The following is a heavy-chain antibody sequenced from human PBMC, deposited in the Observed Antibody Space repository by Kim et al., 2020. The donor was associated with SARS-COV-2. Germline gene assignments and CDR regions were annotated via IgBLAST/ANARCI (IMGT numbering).Heavy chain of an antibody. J-gene: IGHJ3*02. CDR2: ISYDGSNK. V-gene: IGHV3-30*04. CDR1: GFTFSSYA. CDR3: ARAVADTAMVGVAFDI. Sequence: GGSLRLSCAASGFTFSSYAMHWVRQAPGKGLEWVAVISYDGSNKYYADSVKGRFTISRDNSKNTLYLQMNSLRAEDTAVYYCARAVADTAMVGVAFDIWGQGTMVTVSS. D-gene: IGHD5-18*01.